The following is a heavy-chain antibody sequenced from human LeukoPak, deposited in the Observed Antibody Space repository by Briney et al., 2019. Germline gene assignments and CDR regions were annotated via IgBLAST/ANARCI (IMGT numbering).Heavy chain of an antibody. CDR1: GGSISSYY. Sequence: SETLSLTCTVSGGSISSYYWSWIRQPAGKGLEWIGRIYTSGSTNYNPSLKSRVTMSVDTSKSQFSLKLSSVTAADTAVYYCARDSPAGYGHYYYMDVWGKGTTVTVSS. CDR3: ARDSPAGYGHYYYMDV. V-gene: IGHV4-4*07. D-gene: IGHD4-17*01. CDR2: IYTSGST. J-gene: IGHJ6*03.